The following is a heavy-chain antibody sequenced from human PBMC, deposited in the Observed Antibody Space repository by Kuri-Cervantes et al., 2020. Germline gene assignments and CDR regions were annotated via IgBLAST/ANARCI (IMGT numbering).Heavy chain of an antibody. CDR2: ISYDGSNK. Sequence: GESLMISCAASGFTFSSYAMRWVLQAPGKVLEWVAVISYDGSNKYYADSVKGRFTISRDNSKNTLYLQMNSTRAEDTAVYSCAISQSVLRYFDWLIFAPLGYYYGMDVWGQGTTVTVSS. CDR3: AISQSVLRYFDWLIFAPLGYYYGMDV. D-gene: IGHD3-9*01. J-gene: IGHJ6*02. CDR1: GFTFSSYA. V-gene: IGHV3-30*04.